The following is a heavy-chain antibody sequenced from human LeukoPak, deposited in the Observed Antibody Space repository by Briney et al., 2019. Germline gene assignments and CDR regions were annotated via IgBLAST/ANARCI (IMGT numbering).Heavy chain of an antibody. D-gene: IGHD3-3*01. J-gene: IGHJ4*02. Sequence: GGSLRLSCAASGFTFSSYAMHWVRQAPGKGLEWVALISYDGSNKYYADSVKGRFTISRDNAKNSLYLQMNTLRPEDTAVYYCARERQNKDFWSGGDYWGQGTLVTVSS. V-gene: IGHV3-30-3*01. CDR3: ARERQNKDFWSGGDY. CDR1: GFTFSSYA. CDR2: ISYDGSNK.